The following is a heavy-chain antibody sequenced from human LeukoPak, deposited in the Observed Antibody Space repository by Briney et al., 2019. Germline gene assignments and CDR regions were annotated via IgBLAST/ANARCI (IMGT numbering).Heavy chain of an antibody. CDR3: AREIVSSYYYNGMDV. CDR2: IYHSGST. Sequence: SQTLSLTCTVSGGSISSGGYYWSWIRQPPGKGLEWIGYIYHSGSTYYNPSLKSRVTISVDTAKNQFSLSLSSVTAADTAVYFCAREIVSSYYYNGMDVWGQGTTVTVSS. V-gene: IGHV4-30-2*05. J-gene: IGHJ6*02. D-gene: IGHD5/OR15-5a*01. CDR1: GGSISSGGYY.